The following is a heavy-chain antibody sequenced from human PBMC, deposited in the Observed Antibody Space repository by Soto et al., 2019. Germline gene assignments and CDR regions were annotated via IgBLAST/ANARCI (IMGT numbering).Heavy chain of an antibody. CDR3: AKDISLAYSCSWYYYGMDV. D-gene: IGHD6-13*01. CDR1: GFTFDDYA. V-gene: IGHV3-43*02. Sequence: GGSLRLSCAASGFTFDDYAMHWVRQAPGKGLEWVSLISGDGGSTYYADSLKGRFTISRDNSKNSLYLQMNSLRSEDAALYYCAKDISLAYSCSWYYYGMDVWGQGTTFTVSS. J-gene: IGHJ6*02. CDR2: ISGDGGST.